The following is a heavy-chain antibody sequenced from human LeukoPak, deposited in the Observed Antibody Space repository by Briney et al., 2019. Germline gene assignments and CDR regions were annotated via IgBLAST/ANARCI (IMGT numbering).Heavy chain of an antibody. CDR3: AKDRRYYDISGSSDN. D-gene: IGHD3-22*01. V-gene: IGHV3-7*03. J-gene: IGHJ4*02. Sequence: PGGSLRLSCAASGFTFSSYWMSWVCQAPGKGLEWVANIKQDGSEKYYVDSVKGRFTISRDNAKNSLYLQMNSLRAEDTAVYYCAKDRRYYDISGSSDNWGQGTLVTVSS. CDR1: GFTFSSYW. CDR2: IKQDGSEK.